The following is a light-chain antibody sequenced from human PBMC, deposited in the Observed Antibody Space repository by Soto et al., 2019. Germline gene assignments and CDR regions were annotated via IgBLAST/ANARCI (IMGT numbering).Light chain of an antibody. V-gene: IGKV1-5*03. Sequence: DIQMTESPSTLSASLGDRFTITFRASQSISSWLAWYQQKPGKAPKLLIYKASTLKSGVPSRFSGSGSGTEFTLTISSLQPDDFATYYCQQYNYYSTFAQGTKVDI. CDR1: QSISSW. J-gene: IGKJ1*01. CDR3: QQYNYYST. CDR2: KAS.